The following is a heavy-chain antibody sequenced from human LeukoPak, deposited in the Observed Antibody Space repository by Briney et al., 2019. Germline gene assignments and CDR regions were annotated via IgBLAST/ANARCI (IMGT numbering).Heavy chain of an antibody. J-gene: IGHJ6*03. CDR2: ISGSGGST. Sequence: GGSPRLSCAASGFTFSSYGMSWVRQAPGKGLEWVSAISGSGGSTYYADSVKGRFTISRDNSKNTLYLQMNSLRVEDTAVYYCARAYDNYYYYYMDVWGKGTTVTISS. D-gene: IGHD3-9*01. CDR3: ARAYDNYYYYYMDV. V-gene: IGHV3-23*01. CDR1: GFTFSSYG.